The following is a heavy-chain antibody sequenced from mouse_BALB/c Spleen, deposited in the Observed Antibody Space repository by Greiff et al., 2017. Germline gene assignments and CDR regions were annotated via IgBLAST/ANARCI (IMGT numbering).Heavy chain of an antibody. Sequence: QVQLQQSGAELMKPGASVKISCKATGYTFSSYWIEWVKQRPGHGLEWIGEILPGSGSTNYNEKFKGKATFTADTSSNTAYMQLSSLTSEDSAVYYCARGGDYYGSSPYYAMDYWGQGTSVTVSS. D-gene: IGHD1-1*01. V-gene: IGHV1-9*01. CDR2: ILPGSGST. CDR1: GYTFSSYW. CDR3: ARGGDYYGSSPYYAMDY. J-gene: IGHJ4*01.